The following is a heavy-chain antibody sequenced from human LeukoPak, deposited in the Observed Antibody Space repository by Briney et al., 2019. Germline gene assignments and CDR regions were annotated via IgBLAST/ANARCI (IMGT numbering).Heavy chain of an antibody. CDR1: GGSISSGGYS. V-gene: IGHV4-30-4*07. D-gene: IGHD3-22*01. CDR3: ARGVTMIGRLRFDP. Sequence: SETLSLTCAVSGGSISSGGYSWSWIRQPPGKGLEWIGYIYYSGSTYYNPSLKSRVTISLDTSKNQFSLKLSSVTAADTAVYYCARGVTMIGRLRFDPWGQGTLVTVSS. CDR2: IYYSGST. J-gene: IGHJ5*02.